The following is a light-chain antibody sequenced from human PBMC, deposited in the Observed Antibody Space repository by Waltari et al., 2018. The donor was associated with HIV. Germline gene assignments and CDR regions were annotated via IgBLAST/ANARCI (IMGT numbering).Light chain of an antibody. CDR2: DVN. V-gene: IGLV2-11*01. J-gene: IGLJ2*01. CDR3: CSYADTYFVL. CDR1: SRNVGGYYY. Sequence: QSALTQPRSVSGSPGQSVTISCTGTSRNVGGYYYVSWYQHHPNKGPKLLIYDVNKRPSGVPDRFSGSKSGNTASLTISGLQAEDEADYYCCSYADTYFVLFGGRTKLTVL.